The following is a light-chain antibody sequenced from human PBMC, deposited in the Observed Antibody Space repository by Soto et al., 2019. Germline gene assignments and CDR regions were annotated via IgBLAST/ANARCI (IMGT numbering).Light chain of an antibody. V-gene: IGKV3-15*01. J-gene: IGKJ5*01. CDR2: DAS. Sequence: EIVMTKAQATLSVSPGERDTLTCRASQSIYINLAWYQQKPGQAPRLLIHDASTRATGIPARFSGGGSGAEFTLTISSLQSEDVALYYCQQYNNRPLTFGQGTRLEIK. CDR3: QQYNNRPLT. CDR1: QSIYIN.